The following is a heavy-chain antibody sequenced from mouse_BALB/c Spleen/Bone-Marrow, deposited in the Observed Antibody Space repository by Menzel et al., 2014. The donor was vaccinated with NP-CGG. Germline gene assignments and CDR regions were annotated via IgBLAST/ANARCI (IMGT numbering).Heavy chain of an antibody. D-gene: IGHD1-1*01. CDR3: ARDDYGRGY. CDR2: IRNKPNGYTP. CDR1: GFTFTDYY. Sequence: EVKLMESGGGLVQPGGSLRLSCATSGFTFTDYYMSWVRQPPGKALEWLGFIRNKPNGYTPEYSASVKGRFTISRDNSQSILYLQMNTLRADDRATYYCARDDYGRGYWGQGTTLAVSS. J-gene: IGHJ2*01. V-gene: IGHV7-3*02.